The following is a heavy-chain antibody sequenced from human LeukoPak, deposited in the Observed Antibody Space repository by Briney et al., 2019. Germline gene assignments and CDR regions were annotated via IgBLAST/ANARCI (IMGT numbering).Heavy chain of an antibody. J-gene: IGHJ6*02. CDR2: IWSDGKNE. Sequence: SGRSLRLSCAASGFTFSSYGMHWVRQAPGKGLEWVADIWSDGKNEHFADSVKGRFTISRDNSKNTMYLQINSLRAEDTAVYYCARDRHCANGVCHSPPGMDVWGQGTTVTVSS. CDR3: ARDRHCANGVCHSPPGMDV. D-gene: IGHD2-8*01. CDR1: GFTFSSYG. V-gene: IGHV3-33*01.